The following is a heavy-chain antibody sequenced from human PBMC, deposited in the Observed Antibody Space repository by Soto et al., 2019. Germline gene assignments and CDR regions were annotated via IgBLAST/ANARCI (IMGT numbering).Heavy chain of an antibody. J-gene: IGHJ2*01. D-gene: IGHD2-2*01. CDR1: GYTFTNYG. CDR3: ARDLRSTDYYFDL. V-gene: IGHV1-18*01. CDR2: INGYNGDA. Sequence: QVQLVQSGAEVKNPGASVKVSCKTSGYTFTNYGISWVRQAPGQGLEWMGWINGYNGDANYAPKLQGRVTVTTDTSTSTAYMELSSLRSDDTAVYYCARDLRSTDYYFDLWGRGTLVIVSS.